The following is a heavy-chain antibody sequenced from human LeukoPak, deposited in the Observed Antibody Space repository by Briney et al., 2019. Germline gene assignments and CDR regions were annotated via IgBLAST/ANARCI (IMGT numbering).Heavy chain of an antibody. J-gene: IGHJ4*02. Sequence: PSETLSLTCTVSGGSISSSSYYWGWIRQPPGKGLEWIGSIYYSGSTYYNPSLKSRVTISVDTSKNQFSLKLSSVTAADTAVYYCASTTYYYDSSGFDYWGRGTLVTVSS. CDR3: ASTTYYYDSSGFDY. V-gene: IGHV4-39*01. CDR1: GGSISSSSYY. D-gene: IGHD3-22*01. CDR2: IYYSGST.